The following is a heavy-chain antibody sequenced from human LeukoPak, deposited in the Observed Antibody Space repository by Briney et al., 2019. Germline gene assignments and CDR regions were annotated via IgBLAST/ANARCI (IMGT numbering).Heavy chain of an antibody. D-gene: IGHD3-22*01. CDR3: ASRGVGGYDSSGYHDDY. CDR2: IRYDGSNK. Sequence: GGSLRLSCAASGFTFSSYGMHWVRQAPGKGLEWVAFIRYDGSNKYYADSVKGRFTISRDNSKNTLYLQMNSLRAEDTAVYYCASRGVGGYDSSGYHDDYWGQGTLVTVSS. V-gene: IGHV3-30*02. CDR1: GFTFSSYG. J-gene: IGHJ4*02.